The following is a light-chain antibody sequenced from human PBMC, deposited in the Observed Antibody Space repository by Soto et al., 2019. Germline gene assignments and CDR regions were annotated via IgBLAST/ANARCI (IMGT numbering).Light chain of an antibody. Sequence: QSALTQPASASGSPGQSVTISCTGTSNDVGNSSFISWYQQHPGKGPKLILYEVSKRPSGVPDRFSGSKSGNTDSLSVSGLQDDEEADFCCNAQEDNGKHVFGTGTKVTVL. J-gene: IGLJ1*01. CDR2: EVS. V-gene: IGLV2-8*01. CDR1: SNDVGNSSF. CDR3: NAQEDNGKHV.